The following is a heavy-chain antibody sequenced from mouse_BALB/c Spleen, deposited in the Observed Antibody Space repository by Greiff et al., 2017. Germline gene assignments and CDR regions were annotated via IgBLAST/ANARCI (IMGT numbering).Heavy chain of an antibody. CDR2: IRNKANGYTT. Sequence: EVMLVESGGGLVQPGGSLRLSCATSGFTFTDYYMSWVRQPPGKALEWLGFIRNKANGYTTEYSASVKGRFTISRDNSQSILYLQMNTLRAEDSATYYCARGFRYDGRAWCAYWGQGTLVTVSA. V-gene: IGHV7-3*02. CDR3: ARGFRYDGRAWCAY. J-gene: IGHJ3*01. D-gene: IGHD2-14*01. CDR1: GFTFTDYY.